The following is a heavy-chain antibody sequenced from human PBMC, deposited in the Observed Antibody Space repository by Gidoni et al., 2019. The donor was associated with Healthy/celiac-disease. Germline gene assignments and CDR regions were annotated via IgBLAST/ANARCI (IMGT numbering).Heavy chain of an antibody. CDR3: ARGPLSYDFWSDLNWFDP. CDR1: GYSFTSYL. CDR2: IYPGDSDN. Sequence: EVQLVQSGAEVKKPGQSLKISCKGSGYSFTSYLFGWVRQMPGKGLDWMGIIYPGDSDNRYSPSFQGQVTISADKSISTAYLQWSSLKASDTAMYYCARGPLSYDFWSDLNWFDPWGQGTLVTVSS. D-gene: IGHD3-3*01. J-gene: IGHJ5*02. V-gene: IGHV5-51*01.